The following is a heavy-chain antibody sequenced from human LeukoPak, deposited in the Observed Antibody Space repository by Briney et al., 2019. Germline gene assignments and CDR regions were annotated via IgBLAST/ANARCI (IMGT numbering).Heavy chain of an antibody. CDR2: INGNGGST. D-gene: IGHD2-2*01. CDR1: GFTFDDYG. J-gene: IGHJ4*02. V-gene: IGHV3-20*04. Sequence: PGGSLRLSCAASGFTFDDYGMNWVRQVPGKGLEWVSGINGNGGSTGYGDSVKGRFTISRDNAKNSLYLQMSSLRVEDTALYYCARESGYCSSSSCPCLDYWGQGTLVTVSS. CDR3: ARESGYCSSSSCPCLDY.